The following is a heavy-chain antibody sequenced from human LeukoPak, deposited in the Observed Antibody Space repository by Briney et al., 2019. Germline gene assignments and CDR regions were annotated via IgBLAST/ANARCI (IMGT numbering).Heavy chain of an antibody. CDR2: IYPGDSDT. CDR1: GYSFTSYW. D-gene: IGHD2-2*01. J-gene: IGHJ6*02. Sequence: GESLKISCKGSGYSFTSYWIGWVRQMPGKGLEWMGIIYPGDSDTRYSPSFQGQVTISADKSISTAYLQWSSLKASDTAMYYCARQSVVSAAMGDYYYYYGMDVWGQGTTVTVSS. V-gene: IGHV5-51*01. CDR3: ARQSVVSAAMGDYYYYYGMDV.